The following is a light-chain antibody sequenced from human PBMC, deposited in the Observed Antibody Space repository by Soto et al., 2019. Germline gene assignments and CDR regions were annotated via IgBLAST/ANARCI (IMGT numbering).Light chain of an antibody. CDR1: SSDIGAYDY. CDR2: EVR. V-gene: IGLV2-14*03. CDR3: GSYASATLI. J-gene: IGLJ2*01. Sequence: QSVLTQPASVSGSPGQSITISCTGTSSDIGAYDYVSWFQQYSGKAPTLIICEVRFRPSGVSSRFSGSKSGNTASLTISGLQTEDEADYYCGSYASATLIFGGGTQLTVL.